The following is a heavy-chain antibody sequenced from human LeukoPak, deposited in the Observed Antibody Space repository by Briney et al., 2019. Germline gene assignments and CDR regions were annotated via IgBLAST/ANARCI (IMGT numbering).Heavy chain of an antibody. CDR3: AREGLYSGSVSSDLDY. J-gene: IGHJ4*02. Sequence: SGVSLRLSCAASGFTFSSYTMDWVRQAPGKGLEWVSSISGSATHIYYADSVKGRFTISRDNAKNSVYLQVNSLRAEDTAVYYCAREGLYSGSVSSDLDYWGQGTLVSVSS. CDR2: ISGSATHI. V-gene: IGHV3-21*01. D-gene: IGHD3-10*01. CDR1: GFTFSSYT.